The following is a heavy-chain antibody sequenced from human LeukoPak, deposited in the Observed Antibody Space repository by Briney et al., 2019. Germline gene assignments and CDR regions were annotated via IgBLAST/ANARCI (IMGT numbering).Heavy chain of an antibody. Sequence: SETLSLTCTVSGGSISSHYWSWIRQPPGKGLEWIGSMYYSGSTNYKPSPKSRVTISVDTSKNQFSPKLSSVTAADTAVYYCARHAYYYDRSGSYEAFDIWGQGTMVTVSS. V-gene: IGHV4-59*08. CDR1: GGSISSHY. CDR3: ARHAYYYDRSGSYEAFDI. J-gene: IGHJ3*02. D-gene: IGHD3-22*01. CDR2: MYYSGST.